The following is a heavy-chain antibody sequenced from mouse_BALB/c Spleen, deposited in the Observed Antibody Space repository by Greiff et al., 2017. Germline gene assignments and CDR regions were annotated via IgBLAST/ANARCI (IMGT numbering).Heavy chain of an antibody. Sequence: EVKLMESGGGLVKPGGSLKLSCAASGFTFSSYAMSWVRQTPEKRLEWVATISSGGSYTYYPDSVKGRFTISRDNAKNTLYLQMSSLRSEDTAMYYGAREFYYYCSSPYAMDYWGQGTSVTVSS. J-gene: IGHJ4*01. CDR3: AREFYYYCSSPYAMDY. V-gene: IGHV5-9-3*01. CDR1: GFTFSSYA. D-gene: IGHD1-1*01. CDR2: ISSGGSYT.